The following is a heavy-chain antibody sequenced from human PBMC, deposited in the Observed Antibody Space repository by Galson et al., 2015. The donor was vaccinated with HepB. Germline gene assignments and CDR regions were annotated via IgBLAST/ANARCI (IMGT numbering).Heavy chain of an antibody. Sequence: SVKVSCKASGYTFTSNYINWVRQAPGQGLEWMGIINPNDGSTTNSQGFQGRVIMTRDTSTSTVYMELSSLRSDDTAVYYCAGAFGPRPFDSWGQGTLFTVSS. V-gene: IGHV1-46*01. D-gene: IGHD3-10*01. J-gene: IGHJ4*02. CDR3: AGAFGPRPFDS. CDR2: INPNDGST. CDR1: GYTFTSNY.